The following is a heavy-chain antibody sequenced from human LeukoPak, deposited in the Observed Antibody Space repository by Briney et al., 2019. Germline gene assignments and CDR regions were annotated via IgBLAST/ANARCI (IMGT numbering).Heavy chain of an antibody. CDR1: GFSFIGSKYQ. CDR2: IDPRRGDT. D-gene: IGHD1-26*01. V-gene: IGHV1-2*06. J-gene: IGHJ4*02. CDR3: ARDNRGSLDH. Sequence: GASVKVSCKTSGFSFIGSKYQLPWVRQAPGQGLEWMGRIDPRRGDTTYAQNIQGRVSMTWDTSISTAYMELTRLTSDDTALFYCARDNRGSLDHWGQGTQVTVSS.